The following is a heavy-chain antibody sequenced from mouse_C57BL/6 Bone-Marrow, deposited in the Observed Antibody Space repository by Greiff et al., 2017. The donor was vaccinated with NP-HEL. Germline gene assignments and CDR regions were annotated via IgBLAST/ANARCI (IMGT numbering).Heavy chain of an antibody. Sequence: QVQLQQPGAELVKPGASVKLSCKASGYTFTSYWMQWVKQRTGQGLEWIGEIDPSDSYTNYNQKFKGKATLTVDTSSSTAYMQLSSLTSEDSAVYYCARQLRLRRDYFDYWGQGTTLTVSS. CDR3: ARQLRLRRDYFDY. D-gene: IGHD3-2*02. J-gene: IGHJ2*01. CDR2: IDPSDSYT. CDR1: GYTFTSYW. V-gene: IGHV1-50*01.